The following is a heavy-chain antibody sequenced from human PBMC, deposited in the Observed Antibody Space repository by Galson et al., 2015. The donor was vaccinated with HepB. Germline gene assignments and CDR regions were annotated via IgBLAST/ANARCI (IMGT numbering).Heavy chain of an antibody. D-gene: IGHD2-2*01. CDR3: AKVGVIPAASSSAFDY. CDR2: ISTDGGGA. Sequence: SLRLSCAASGFTFSSYAMSWVRQAPGKGLEWVSSISTDGGGAYYADSVKGRFTISRDNSKNTLYLQMNSLRAEDTAVFYCAKVGVIPAASSSAFDYWGQGTLVTVSS. J-gene: IGHJ4*02. V-gene: IGHV3-23*01. CDR1: GFTFSSYA.